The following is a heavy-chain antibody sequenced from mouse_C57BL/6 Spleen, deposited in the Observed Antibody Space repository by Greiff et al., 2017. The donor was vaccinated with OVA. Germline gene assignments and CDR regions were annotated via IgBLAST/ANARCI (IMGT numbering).Heavy chain of an antibody. J-gene: IGHJ2*01. Sequence: EVQRVESGGGLVKPGGSLKLSCAASGFTFSSHTMSWVRQTPEKRLEWVATISGGGGNTYYPDSVKGRFTISRDNAKNTLYLQMSSLRSEDTALYYCAIYSNYYYFDYWGQGTTLTVSS. CDR1: GFTFSSHT. V-gene: IGHV5-9*01. CDR2: ISGGGGNT. CDR3: AIYSNYYYFDY. D-gene: IGHD2-5*01.